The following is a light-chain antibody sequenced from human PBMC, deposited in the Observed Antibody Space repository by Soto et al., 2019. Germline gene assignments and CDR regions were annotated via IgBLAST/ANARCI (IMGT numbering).Light chain of an antibody. CDR3: QQYGRP. Sequence: EIVLTQSPGTLSLSPVERATLSCRASQSVTSDYLAWYQQKPGRAPRLLIHGASSRATGIPDRFSGSGSGTDFTLTISRLEPEDFAVYYCQQYGRPFGQGTKVDIK. CDR1: QSVTSDY. CDR2: GAS. V-gene: IGKV3-20*01. J-gene: IGKJ1*01.